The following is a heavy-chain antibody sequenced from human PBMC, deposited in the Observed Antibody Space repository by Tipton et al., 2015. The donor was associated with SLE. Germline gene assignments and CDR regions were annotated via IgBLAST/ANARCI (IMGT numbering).Heavy chain of an antibody. D-gene: IGHD6-19*01. CDR2: IYTSGST. Sequence: TLSLTCTVSGVTISAHYCSWIRQPAGKGLEWIGRIYTSGSTNYNPSLKSRVTMSVDTSKNQFSLKLSSVTAADTAVYYCARDHPVAGPFDYWGQGTLVTVSS. CDR1: GVTISAHY. V-gene: IGHV4-4*07. J-gene: IGHJ4*02. CDR3: ARDHPVAGPFDY.